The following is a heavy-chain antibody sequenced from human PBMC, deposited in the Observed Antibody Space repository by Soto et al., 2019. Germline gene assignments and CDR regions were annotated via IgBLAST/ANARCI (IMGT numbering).Heavy chain of an antibody. CDR1: GGFTSTNNW. Sequence: QLPLQESGPGLVRPSGTLSLTCAVSGGFTSTNNWWSWVRQPPGKGLEWIGDAYHSGSTEYNPSLKRRVSISVDKSKNQISLKLTSATAADTAVYYCARSPPSSYYGGSGTFDYWGQGTLVTVSS. CDR3: ARSPPSSYYGGSGTFDY. CDR2: AYHSGST. J-gene: IGHJ4*02. D-gene: IGHD3-10*01. V-gene: IGHV4-4*02.